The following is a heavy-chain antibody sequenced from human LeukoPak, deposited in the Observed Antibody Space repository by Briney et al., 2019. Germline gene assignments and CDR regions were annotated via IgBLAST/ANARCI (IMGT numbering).Heavy chain of an antibody. CDR3: AKGLTPDY. D-gene: IGHD4/OR15-4a*01. V-gene: IGHV3-23*01. CDR2: ISGSDDTT. J-gene: IGHJ4*02. Sequence: PGGSLRLSCAASGFTFSNYAMTLARQAPGKGLEWVSGISGSDDTTYYADSVKGRFTISRDNAKNTVYLQMSSLGAEDTAVYYCAKGLTPDYWGQGTLVIVSS. CDR1: GFTFSNYA.